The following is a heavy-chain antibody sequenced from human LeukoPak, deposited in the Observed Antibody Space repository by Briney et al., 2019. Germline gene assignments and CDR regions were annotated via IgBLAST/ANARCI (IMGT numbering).Heavy chain of an antibody. CDR2: MSVSGGST. J-gene: IGHJ4*02. Sequence: GGSLRLSCVASRFSFSNSGMSWVRQPPGKGLEWVSAMSVSGGSTYYAASVKGRFTMSRDNSKNTLYLQMNSLRAEDTAVYYCVTVTSDYWGQGTLVTVSS. CDR3: VTVTSDY. D-gene: IGHD4-17*01. V-gene: IGHV3-23*01. CDR1: RFSFSNSG.